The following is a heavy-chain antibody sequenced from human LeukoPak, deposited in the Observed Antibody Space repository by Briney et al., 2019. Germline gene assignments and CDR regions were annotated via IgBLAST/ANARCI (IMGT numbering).Heavy chain of an antibody. V-gene: IGHV3-7*03. Sequence: GGSLRLSCAASGFTFSSYWMSWVRQAPGKGLEWVANIKQDGSEKYYVDSVKGRFTISRDNAKNSLYLQMNSLRAEDTAVYYCARGLEMATNEGFWYFDLWGRGTLVTVSS. CDR3: ARGLEMATNEGFWYFDL. CDR2: IKQDGSEK. J-gene: IGHJ2*01. CDR1: GFTFSSYW. D-gene: IGHD5-24*01.